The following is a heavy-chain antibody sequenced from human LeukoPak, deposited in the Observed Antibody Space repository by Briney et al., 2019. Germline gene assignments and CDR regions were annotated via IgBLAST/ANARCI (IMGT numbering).Heavy chain of an antibody. D-gene: IGHD6-19*01. Sequence: QPGGSLRLSCAASGFTFSRHGIHWLRQAPGKGLEGVAFIRYDGSNKYYADSVKGRFTISRDNSKNTLYLQMNSLRAEDTAVYYCASTQTSRYSSGWLLDYWGQGTLVTVSS. CDR3: ASTQTSRYSSGWLLDY. CDR1: GFTFSRHG. V-gene: IGHV3-30*02. J-gene: IGHJ4*02. CDR2: IRYDGSNK.